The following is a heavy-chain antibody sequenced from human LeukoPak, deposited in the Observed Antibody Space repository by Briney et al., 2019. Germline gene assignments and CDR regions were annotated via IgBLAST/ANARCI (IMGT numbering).Heavy chain of an antibody. CDR3: ARENVDYDFWSGYPNWFDP. J-gene: IGHJ5*02. D-gene: IGHD3-3*01. CDR2: IRQDGSEK. CDR1: GFTFTSYW. Sequence: GGSLRLSCAVSGFTFTSYWMSWGRQAPGKGLEWVANIRQDGSEKYYVDSVKGRFSISRDNAKKSLYLQMNSLRAGDTAAYYSARENVDYDFWSGYPNWFDPWGQGTLVTVSS. V-gene: IGHV3-7*05.